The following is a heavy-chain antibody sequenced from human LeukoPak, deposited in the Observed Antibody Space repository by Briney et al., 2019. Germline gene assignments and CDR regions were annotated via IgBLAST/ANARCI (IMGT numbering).Heavy chain of an antibody. J-gene: IGHJ4*02. CDR2: IKSKTDGGTT. V-gene: IGHV3-15*01. Sequence: KTGGSLRLSCAASGFTFSNAWMSWVRQAPGKGLEWVGRIKSKTDGGTTDYAAPVKGRFTISRDDSKNTLYLQMNSLKTEDTAVYYCTTQTSLLLWFGEFGYWGQGTLVTVSS. CDR3: TTQTSLLLWFGEFGY. CDR1: GFTFSNAW. D-gene: IGHD3-10*01.